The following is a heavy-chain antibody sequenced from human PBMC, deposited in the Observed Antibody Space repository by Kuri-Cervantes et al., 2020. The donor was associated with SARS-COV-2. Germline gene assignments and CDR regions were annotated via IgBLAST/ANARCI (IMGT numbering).Heavy chain of an antibody. D-gene: IGHD6-19*01. V-gene: IGHV4-59*12. CDR2: IYYSGST. CDR3: ARDPGTAVAGGFDY. CDR1: GGSISSYY. J-gene: IGHJ4*02. Sequence: SETLSLTCTVSGGSISSYYWNWIRQPPGKGLEWIGYIYYSGSTNYNPSLKSRVAISVDTSKNQFSLKLSSVTAADTAVYYCARDPGTAVAGGFDYWGQGTLVTVSS.